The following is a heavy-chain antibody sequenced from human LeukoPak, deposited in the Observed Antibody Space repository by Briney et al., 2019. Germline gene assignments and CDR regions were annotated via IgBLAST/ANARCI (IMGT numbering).Heavy chain of an antibody. CDR3: ARLTGTVDY. CDR2: IYYGGST. Sequence: SETLSLTCTVSGGSISSSSYYWGWIRQPPGKGLEWIGSIYYGGSTYYNPSLKSRVTISVDTSKNQFSLKLSSVTAADTAVYYCARLTGTVDYWGQGTLVTVSS. V-gene: IGHV4-39*01. D-gene: IGHD1-1*01. J-gene: IGHJ4*02. CDR1: GGSISSSSYY.